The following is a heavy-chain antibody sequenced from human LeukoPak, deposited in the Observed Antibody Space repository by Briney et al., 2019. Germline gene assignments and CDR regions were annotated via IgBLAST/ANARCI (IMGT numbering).Heavy chain of an antibody. CDR3: AKKAVTSASPAFDF. Sequence: GSLRLSCAASGLTFSSYGMSWVRQAPGEGLEWVSAISISGGSTFYADSVRGRFTISRDNSKNTLYLQMNSLRAEDTAVYYCAKKAVTSASPAFDFWGQGTLVTVSS. CDR2: ISISGGST. V-gene: IGHV3-23*01. CDR1: GLTFSSYG. D-gene: IGHD4-17*01. J-gene: IGHJ4*02.